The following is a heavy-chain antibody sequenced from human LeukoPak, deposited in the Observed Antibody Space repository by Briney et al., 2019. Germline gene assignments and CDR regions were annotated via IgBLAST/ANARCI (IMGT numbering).Heavy chain of an antibody. CDR3: AREGGSIDWFDP. CDR2: MNPNSGNT. CDR1: GYTFTSYD. V-gene: IGHV1-8*02. D-gene: IGHD3-16*01. Sequence: GASVKVSCKASGYTFTSYDINWVRQATGQELEWMGWMNPNSGNTGYAQKFQGRVTMTRNTSISTAYMELSSLRSEDTAVYYCAREGGSIDWFDPWGQGTLVTVSS. J-gene: IGHJ5*02.